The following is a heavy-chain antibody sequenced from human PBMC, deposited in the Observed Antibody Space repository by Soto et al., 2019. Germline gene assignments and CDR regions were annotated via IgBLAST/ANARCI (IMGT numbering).Heavy chain of an antibody. Sequence: QVQLVQSGAEVKKPGASVKVSCKASGYTFSTYGIGWVRQAPGQGLEWMGWISPYNGNTNYAQKLQGRVTMTTDTSAITAYMELMSLRSDDTAVYCCARDSGYYYYYWGQGTLVTVSS. CDR3: ARDSGYYYYY. J-gene: IGHJ4*02. CDR1: GYTFSTYG. CDR2: ISPYNGNT. D-gene: IGHD1-26*01. V-gene: IGHV1-18*01.